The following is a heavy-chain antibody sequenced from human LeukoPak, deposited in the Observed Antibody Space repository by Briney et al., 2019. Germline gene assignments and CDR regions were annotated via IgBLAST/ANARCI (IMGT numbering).Heavy chain of an antibody. J-gene: IGHJ4*02. CDR1: GFTFSSYE. D-gene: IGHD6-13*01. CDR3: ARPGIAAAGIAFPFDY. V-gene: IGHV3-48*03. CDR2: ISSSGSTI. Sequence: GGSPRLSCAASGFTFSSYEMDWVRQAPGKGLEWVSYISSSGSTIYYADSVKGRFTISRDNAKHSLYLQMNSLRAEDTAVYYCARPGIAAAGIAFPFDYWGQGTLVTVSS.